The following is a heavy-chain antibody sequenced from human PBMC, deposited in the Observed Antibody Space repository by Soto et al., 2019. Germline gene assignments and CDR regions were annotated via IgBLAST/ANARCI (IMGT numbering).Heavy chain of an antibody. J-gene: IGHJ4*02. Sequence: QVQLVQSGAEVKKPGSSVKVSCKASGGTFGSYAFSWVRQAPGQGLEWMGGVIPIFGTPHYAQKFHGRVTITADIPKITAYLELSNLTSADTAVKYCANIRWTISLQEEDAIWGQGTLVTVSS. D-gene: IGHD2-15*01. V-gene: IGHV1-69*06. CDR2: VIPIFGTP. CDR1: GGTFGSYA. CDR3: ANIRWTISLQEEDAI.